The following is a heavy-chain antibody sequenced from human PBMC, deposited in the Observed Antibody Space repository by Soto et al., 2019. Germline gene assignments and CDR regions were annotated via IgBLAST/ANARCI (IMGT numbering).Heavy chain of an antibody. CDR3: AKDSEPGIDAFDI. Sequence: EMQLLESGGGLVQPGGSLRLSCAASGFTFSSYAMSWVRQAPGKGLEWVSAISGSGGSTYYADSVKGRFTISRDNSKNTLYLQMNSLRAEDTAVYYCAKDSEPGIDAFDIWGQGTMVTVSS. CDR2: ISGSGGST. J-gene: IGHJ3*02. D-gene: IGHD1-26*01. V-gene: IGHV3-23*01. CDR1: GFTFSSYA.